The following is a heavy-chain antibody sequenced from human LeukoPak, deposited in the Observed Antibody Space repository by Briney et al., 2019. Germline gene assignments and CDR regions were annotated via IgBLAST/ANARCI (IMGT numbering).Heavy chain of an antibody. D-gene: IGHD1-1*01. V-gene: IGHV3-23*01. CDR2: ISGSGGST. J-gene: IGHJ4*02. Sequence: GRSLRLSCAASGFTFSSYAMHWVRQAPGKGLEWVSAISGSGGSTYYADSVKGRFTISRDNSKNTLYLQMNSLRAEDTAVYYCAKGLRGTYFDYWGQGTLVTVSS. CDR3: AKGLRGTYFDY. CDR1: GFTFSSYA.